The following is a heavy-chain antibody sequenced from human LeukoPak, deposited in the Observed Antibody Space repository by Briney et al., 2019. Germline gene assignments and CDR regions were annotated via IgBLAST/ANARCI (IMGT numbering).Heavy chain of an antibody. J-gene: IGHJ4*02. D-gene: IGHD2-15*01. Sequence: GGSLRLSCAASGFTSSSYAMTWVRQAPGQGLDYVSAISGSGDSTYYADSVKGRFTISRDNAKNTVYLQMNSLRAEDTAVYYCAKARTYCSGGSCLYDYWGQGTLVTVSS. CDR2: ISGSGDST. CDR1: GFTSSSYA. CDR3: AKARTYCSGGSCLYDY. V-gene: IGHV3-23*01.